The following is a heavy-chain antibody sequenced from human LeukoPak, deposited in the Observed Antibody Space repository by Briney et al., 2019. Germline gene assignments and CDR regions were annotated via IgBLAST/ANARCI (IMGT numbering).Heavy chain of an antibody. CDR2: ISGSGDST. CDR3: ARCPYYDFWSRYYYGMDV. J-gene: IGHJ6*02. Sequence: GGSLRLSCAASEFTFSSFAMTWVRQAPGKGLEWVSSISGSGDSTYYADSVKGRFTISRDNAKNSLYLQMNSLRAEDTAVYYCARCPYYDFWSRYYYGMDVWGQGTTVTVSS. D-gene: IGHD3-3*01. CDR1: EFTFSSFA. V-gene: IGHV3-23*01.